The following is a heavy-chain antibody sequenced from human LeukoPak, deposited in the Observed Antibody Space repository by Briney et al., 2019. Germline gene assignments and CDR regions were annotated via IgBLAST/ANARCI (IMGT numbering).Heavy chain of an antibody. Sequence: SGVSLRLSCAASGFTFSSYAMNWVRQAPGKGLEWVSGISGSGGSTDYADSVKGRFTISRDNSKNTLYLQMNSLRAEDTAVYYCAREGAVAVFDYWGQGTLVTVSS. J-gene: IGHJ4*02. CDR3: AREGAVAVFDY. V-gene: IGHV3-23*01. CDR2: ISGSGGST. D-gene: IGHD6-19*01. CDR1: GFTFSSYA.